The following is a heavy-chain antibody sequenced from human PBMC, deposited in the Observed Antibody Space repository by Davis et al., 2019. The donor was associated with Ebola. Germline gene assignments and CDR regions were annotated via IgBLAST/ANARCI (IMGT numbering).Heavy chain of an antibody. D-gene: IGHD1-26*01. J-gene: IGHJ4*02. V-gene: IGHV3-33*01. CDR2: IYSGGSYT. CDR1: GFTFSSYA. CDR3: AREDSGSYWSAWGGFSY. Sequence: GESLKISCAASGFTFSSYAMHWVRQSPGKGLEWVAVIYSGGSYTNYADSVKGRFTISRDNSKDTLYLQMNSLGVEDTAVYYCAREDSGSYWSAWGGFSYWGQGALVTVSS.